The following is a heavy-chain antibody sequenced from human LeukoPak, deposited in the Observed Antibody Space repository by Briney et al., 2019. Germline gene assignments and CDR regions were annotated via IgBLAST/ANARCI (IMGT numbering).Heavy chain of an antibody. D-gene: IGHD4-23*01. CDR2: FRCSGDST. V-gene: IGHV3-23*01. J-gene: IGHJ4*02. CDR1: GFTVSSNY. Sequence: GGSLRLSCAASGFTVSSNYMSWVRQAPGKGLEWVSAFRCSGDSTYYADSGKGRRTISRDNYKHTLYLQMNSLSAEDTDVYYCERGLPSLNYGGLYPDYWGQGTLVTVSS. CDR3: ERGLPSLNYGGLYPDY.